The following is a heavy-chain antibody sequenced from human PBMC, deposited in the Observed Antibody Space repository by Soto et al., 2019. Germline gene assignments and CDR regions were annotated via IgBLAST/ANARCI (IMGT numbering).Heavy chain of an antibody. V-gene: IGHV1-46*03. CDR3: ARDGSNHRYYYYYMDV. Sequence: ASVKVSCKASGYTFTSYYMHWVRQAPGQGLEWMGIINPSGGSTSYAQKFQGRVTMTRDTSTSTVYMELSSLRSEDTAVYYCARDGSNHRYYYYYMDVWGKGTTVTAP. J-gene: IGHJ6*03. D-gene: IGHD1-26*01. CDR1: GYTFTSYY. CDR2: INPSGGST.